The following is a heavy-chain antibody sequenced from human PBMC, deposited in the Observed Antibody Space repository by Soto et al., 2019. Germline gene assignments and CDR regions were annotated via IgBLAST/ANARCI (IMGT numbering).Heavy chain of an antibody. Sequence: SVKVSCKASGGTFSSYAISWVRQAPGQGLEWMGGIIPIFGTANYAQKFQGRVTITADESTSTAYMELSSLRSEDTAVYYCARDPSRGYSYGYGYYYYGMAVWGQGTTVTVSS. CDR3: ARDPSRGYSYGYGYYYYGMAV. J-gene: IGHJ6*02. D-gene: IGHD5-18*01. CDR1: GGTFSSYA. V-gene: IGHV1-69*13. CDR2: IIPIFGTA.